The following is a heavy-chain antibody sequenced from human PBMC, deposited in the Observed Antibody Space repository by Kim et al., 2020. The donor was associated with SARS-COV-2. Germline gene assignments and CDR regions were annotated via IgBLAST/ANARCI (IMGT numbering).Heavy chain of an antibody. D-gene: IGHD6-6*01. J-gene: IGHJ4*02. V-gene: IGHV1-18*01. CDR3: ARVSPPMSSSSRDY. Sequence: AQKLQGRVTMTTDTATSTAYMELRSLRSDDTAVYYCARVSPPMSSSSRDYWGQGTLVTVSS.